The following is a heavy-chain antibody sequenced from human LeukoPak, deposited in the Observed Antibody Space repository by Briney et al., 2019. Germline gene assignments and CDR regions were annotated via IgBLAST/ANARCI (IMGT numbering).Heavy chain of an antibody. J-gene: IGHJ4*02. D-gene: IGHD5-12*01. CDR2: ISSSSSYI. CDR3: ARDGSGYSGYGDFDY. V-gene: IGHV3-21*01. Sequence: GGSLRLSCAHSGWTFSSYRMNWVRQAPGKGLEGVSSISSSSSYIYYADSMNGRFTISRDNAKNSLFLQMNSLRAEDTAVYYCARDGSGYSGYGDFDYWGQGTLVTVSS. CDR1: GWTFSSYR.